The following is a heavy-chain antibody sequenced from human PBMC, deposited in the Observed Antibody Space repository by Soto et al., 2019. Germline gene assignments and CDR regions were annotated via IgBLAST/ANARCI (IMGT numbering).Heavy chain of an antibody. CDR3: ASSLVATITIFDY. D-gene: IGHD5-12*01. J-gene: IGHJ4*02. CDR2: IIPIFGTA. CDR1: GGTFSTYT. Sequence: QVQLVQSGAEVKKPGSSVKVSCKASGGTFSTYTISWVRQAPGQGLEWMGGIIPIFGTANYAQKFQGRVTITADESTSTAYMELSSLRSEDTAVYYCASSLVATITIFDYWGQGTLVTVSS. V-gene: IGHV1-69*01.